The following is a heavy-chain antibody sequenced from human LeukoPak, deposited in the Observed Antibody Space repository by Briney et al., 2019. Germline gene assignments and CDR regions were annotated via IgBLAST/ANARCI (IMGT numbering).Heavy chain of an antibody. CDR1: GLTFNIYA. V-gene: IGHV3-23*01. D-gene: IGHD3-10*01. CDR3: TIPPRGRLGF. Sequence: GGSLRLSCAASGLTFNIYAMNWVRQAPGKGLEWVSGISGRGGNTYYAESVKGRFTISRDNSKNTLFLEMNSLRVEDTAIYYCTIPPRGRLGFWGQGTLVTVSS. CDR2: ISGRGGNT. J-gene: IGHJ4*02.